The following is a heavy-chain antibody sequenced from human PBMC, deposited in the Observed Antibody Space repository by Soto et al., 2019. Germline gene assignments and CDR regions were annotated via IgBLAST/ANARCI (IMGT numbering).Heavy chain of an antibody. CDR1: GYTFTSYG. Sequence: QVQLVQSGAGVKKPGASVKVSCKASGYTFTSYGISWVRQAPGQGLEWMGWISAYNGNTNYAQKLQGRVTMTTDTATSTAYMELRSLRSDDTAVYYCARGWGLGWELPRPEYFQHWGQGTLVTVSS. D-gene: IGHD1-26*01. J-gene: IGHJ1*01. V-gene: IGHV1-18*01. CDR2: ISAYNGNT. CDR3: ARGWGLGWELPRPEYFQH.